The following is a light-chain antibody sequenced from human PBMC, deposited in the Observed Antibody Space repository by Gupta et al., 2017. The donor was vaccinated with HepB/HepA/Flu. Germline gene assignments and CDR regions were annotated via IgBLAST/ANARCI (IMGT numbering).Light chain of an antibody. CDR3: SSYTSSSTPYV. CDR1: SSDVGGYNY. Sequence: QSALTQPASVSGSPGQSITIPCPGPSSDVGGYNYVSWYQQHPGKAPKLMIYDVSNRPSGVSNRFSGSKSGNTASLTISGLQAEDEADYYCSSYTSSSTPYVFGTGTKVTVL. V-gene: IGLV2-14*01. J-gene: IGLJ1*01. CDR2: DVS.